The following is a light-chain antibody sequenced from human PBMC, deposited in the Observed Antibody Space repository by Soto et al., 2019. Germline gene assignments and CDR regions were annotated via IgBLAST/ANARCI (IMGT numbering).Light chain of an antibody. V-gene: IGLV2-14*01. Sequence: QSALTQPASVSGSPGQSITISCTGTSSDVGGYNYVSWYQQHPGKAPKLMIYEVSNQPSGVSNRFSGSKSGNTASLTISGLQAEDEADYYSSSYTSSSTLLYVFGTGTKVTVL. J-gene: IGLJ1*01. CDR2: EVS. CDR1: SSDVGGYNY. CDR3: SSYTSSSTLLYV.